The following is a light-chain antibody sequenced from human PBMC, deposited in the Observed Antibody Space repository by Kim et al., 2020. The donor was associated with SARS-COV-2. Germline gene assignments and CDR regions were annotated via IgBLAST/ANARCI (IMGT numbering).Light chain of an antibody. V-gene: IGLV2-11*01. Sequence: QSALTQPRSVSGSTGQSVTIACTGTSSDVGGYNYVSWYQQHPGKAPKLMIYDVTKRPSGVPDRFSGSKSGNTASLTISGLQAEDEADYYCCSDAGSYTHVIFGGGTQLTVL. J-gene: IGLJ2*01. CDR1: SSDVGGYNY. CDR3: CSDAGSYTHVI. CDR2: DVT.